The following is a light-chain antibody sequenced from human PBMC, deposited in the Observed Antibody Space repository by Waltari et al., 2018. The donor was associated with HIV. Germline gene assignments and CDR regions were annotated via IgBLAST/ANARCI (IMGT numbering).Light chain of an antibody. CDR2: DAS. V-gene: IGKV3-15*01. CDR1: QSVSTN. CDR3: QQYNNWPPAYT. J-gene: IGKJ2*01. Sequence: EIMMTQSPATLSVSPGDTATLSCRASQSVSTNLAWYQQKPRQAPRLLFYDASTRATGVPARFSGGGSETEFTLTITSLQSEDFAVYYCQQYNNWPPAYTFGQGTKLEIK.